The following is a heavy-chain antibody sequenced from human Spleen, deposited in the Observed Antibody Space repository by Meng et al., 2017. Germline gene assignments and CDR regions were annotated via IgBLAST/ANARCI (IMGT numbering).Heavy chain of an antibody. CDR3: ARGIRVYSYAYDY. J-gene: IGHJ4*02. D-gene: IGHD5-18*01. Sequence: QVQLQQWGAGLLKPSETLFPTCGVYGGSFSGYYWTWIRQPPGKGLEWIGEINHSGSTNNNPSLKSRVTISVDTSKNQFSLKLSSVTAADTAVYYCARGIRVYSYAYDYWGQGTLVTVSS. V-gene: IGHV4-34*01. CDR2: INHSGST. CDR1: GGSFSGYY.